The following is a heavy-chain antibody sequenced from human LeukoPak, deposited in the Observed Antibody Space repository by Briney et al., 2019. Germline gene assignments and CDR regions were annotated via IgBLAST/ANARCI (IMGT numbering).Heavy chain of an antibody. CDR1: GFTFSSYS. D-gene: IGHD3-3*01. CDR3: ARDRVIFGVVIRVFDY. V-gene: IGHV3-48*02. CDR2: ISSSSSTI. Sequence: GGSLRPSCAASGFTFSSYSMNWVRQAPGKGLEWASYISSSSSTIYYADSVKGRFTISRDNAKNSLYLQMNSLRDEDTAVYYCARDRVIFGVVIRVFDYWGQGTLVTVSS. J-gene: IGHJ4*02.